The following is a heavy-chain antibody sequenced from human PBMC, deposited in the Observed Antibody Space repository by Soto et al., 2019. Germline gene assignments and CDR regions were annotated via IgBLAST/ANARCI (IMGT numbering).Heavy chain of an antibody. D-gene: IGHD3-22*01. CDR2: ISAYNGNT. Sequence: GALVKVSCKASGYTFTSYGISWVRQAPGQGLEWMGWISAYNGNTNYAQKLQGRVTMTTDTSTSTAYMELRSLRSDDTAVYYCAREYYYDSSGSSGWFDPWGQGTLVTVSS. CDR3: AREYYYDSSGSSGWFDP. CDR1: GYTFTSYG. J-gene: IGHJ5*02. V-gene: IGHV1-18*01.